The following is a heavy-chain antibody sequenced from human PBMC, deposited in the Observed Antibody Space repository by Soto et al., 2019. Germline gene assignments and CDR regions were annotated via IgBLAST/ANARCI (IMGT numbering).Heavy chain of an antibody. CDR3: VPSFLPTAPSADY. CDR1: GFTFSSYW. CDR2: INSDGSST. V-gene: IGHV3-74*01. Sequence: GGSLRLSCAASGFTFSSYWMHWVRQAPGKGLVWVSRINSDGSSTSYADSVKGRCTISRDNAKNTLYLQMNSLRAEDTAVYYCVPSFLPTAPSADYWGQGPLVTVSS. J-gene: IGHJ4*02.